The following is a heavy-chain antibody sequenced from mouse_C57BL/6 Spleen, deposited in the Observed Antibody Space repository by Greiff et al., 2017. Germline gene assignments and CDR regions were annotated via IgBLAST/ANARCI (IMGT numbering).Heavy chain of an antibody. CDR2: IYWDDDK. CDR1: GFSLSTSGMG. J-gene: IGHJ4*01. Sequence: QVTLKVSGPGILQSSQTLSLTCSFSGFSLSTSGMGVSWIRQPSGKGLEWLAHIYWDDDKRSNPSLKSRLTISKDTSRNQVFLKITSVYTADTATYYCARRESYYYGSSLYAMDYWGQGTSVTVSS. V-gene: IGHV8-12*01. CDR3: ARRESYYYGSSLYAMDY. D-gene: IGHD1-1*01.